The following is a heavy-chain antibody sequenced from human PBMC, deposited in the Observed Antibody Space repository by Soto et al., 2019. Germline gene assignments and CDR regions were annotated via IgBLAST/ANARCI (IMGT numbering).Heavy chain of an antibody. CDR1: GDSISSGNKY. V-gene: IGHV4-30-4*01. Sequence: QVQLRESGPGLVMPSQTLSLTCTVSGDSISSGNKYWSWIRQPPGKGLEWIGYIFSSGTTYYNPSLKSRLTMSLDTSENQSSMKLNSLTDADTAVYYCARVPSPFDYYYAMDVWGRGPTVTVSS. CDR2: IFSSGTT. CDR3: ARVPSPFDYYYAMDV. J-gene: IGHJ6*02. D-gene: IGHD3-16*01.